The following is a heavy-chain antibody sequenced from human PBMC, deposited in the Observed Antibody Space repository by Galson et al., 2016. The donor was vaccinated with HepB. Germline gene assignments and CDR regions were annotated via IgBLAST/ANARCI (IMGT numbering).Heavy chain of an antibody. V-gene: IGHV1-18*01. CDR2: ISTYNGDA. CDR1: GYTFSSYD. CDR3: ARGSRSNHSHYGLDV. J-gene: IGHJ6*02. Sequence: SVKVSCKASGYTFSSYDITWVRLAPGQGLEWMGLISTYNGDAKYAQEYQGRVTMTTDTSTSIAYMELRSQRSDDTAVYYWARGSRSNHSHYGLDVWGQGTMVTVSS. D-gene: IGHD4-11*01.